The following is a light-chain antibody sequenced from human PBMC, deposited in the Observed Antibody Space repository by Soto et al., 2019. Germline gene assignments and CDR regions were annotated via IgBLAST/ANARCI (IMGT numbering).Light chain of an antibody. CDR3: QHYKSYPLT. CDR2: KAS. CDR1: QSIDSW. J-gene: IGKJ1*01. V-gene: IGKV1-5*03. Sequence: DIQMTRAPSTMSASVGDRVTITVRASQSIDSWLAWYQQKPGKAPKFLMYKASNLESGVPSRFSGSGSETEFTLTISSLQPDDFAIYYCQHYKSYPLTFGQGTKVDIK.